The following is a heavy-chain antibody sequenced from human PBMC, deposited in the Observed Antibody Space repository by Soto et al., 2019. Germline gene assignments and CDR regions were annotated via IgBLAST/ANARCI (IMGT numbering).Heavy chain of an antibody. CDR1: GLTVSCCW. V-gene: IGHV3-7*04. CDR2: INQDGSVK. J-gene: IGHJ6*02. Sequence: EVQVVESGGGLVQPGGSLSRSCAASGLTVSCCWMTWVRQAPGNGLQWVANINQDGSVKQYVDSVEGRFTISIDNAKNSLYLQLNSLKAEDTARYFCATDHTNSSNGRSYDRLVAWGQGNTVTVSS. CDR3: ATDHTNSSNGRSYDRLVA. D-gene: IGHD2-15*01.